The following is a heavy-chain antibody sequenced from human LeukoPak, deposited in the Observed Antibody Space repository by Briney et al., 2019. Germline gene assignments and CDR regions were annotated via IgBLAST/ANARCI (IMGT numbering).Heavy chain of an antibody. CDR3: ARWGETDY. V-gene: IGHV4-30-2*03. CDR1: GGSISSGGYS. J-gene: IGHJ4*02. CDR2: IYYSGST. Sequence: SETLSLTCAVSGGSISSGGYSWTWIRQPPGKGLEWIGFIYYSGSTYYNPPLKSRVTISVDTSKNQFSLKLSSVTAADTAVYYCARWGETDYWGQGTLVTVSS. D-gene: IGHD3-10*01.